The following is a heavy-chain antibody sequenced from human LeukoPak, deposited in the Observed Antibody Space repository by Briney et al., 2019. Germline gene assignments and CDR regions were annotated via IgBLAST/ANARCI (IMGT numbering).Heavy chain of an antibody. CDR3: VRDTIFGVAMTYYFDY. D-gene: IGHD3-3*01. Sequence: ASVKVSCKASGYTFTGYYMHWVRQAPGQGLEWMARINPNSGGTNYAQKFQGRVTMTRDTSISTAYMELSRLRSDDTAVYYCVRDTIFGVAMTYYFDYWGQGTLVTVSS. V-gene: IGHV1-2*06. CDR2: INPNSGGT. CDR1: GYTFTGYY. J-gene: IGHJ4*02.